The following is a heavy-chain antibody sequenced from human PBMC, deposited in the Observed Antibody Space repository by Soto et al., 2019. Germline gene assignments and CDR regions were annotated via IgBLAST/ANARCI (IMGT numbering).Heavy chain of an antibody. V-gene: IGHV1-46*01. Sequence: GASVKVSCKASGYTFTSYSMHWVRQAPGQGLEWMGIINPSSGRTSYAQNFQGRVTMTSDTSTSIVYMEMSSLKSEDTAVYYCATQFHHCGGDCYRGPYFGMDVWGQGTTVTV. CDR3: ATQFHHCGGDCYRGPYFGMDV. D-gene: IGHD2-21*02. CDR2: INPSSGRT. J-gene: IGHJ6*02. CDR1: GYTFTSYS.